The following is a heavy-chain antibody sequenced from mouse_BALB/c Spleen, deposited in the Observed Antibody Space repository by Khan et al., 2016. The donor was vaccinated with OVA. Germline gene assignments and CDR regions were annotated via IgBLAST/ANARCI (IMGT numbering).Heavy chain of an antibody. CDR2: IYPSDSYT. CDR3: TREGTTGDHFDY. CDR1: GYTFTNYW. V-gene: IGHV1-69*02. D-gene: IGHD1-1*01. Sequence: QVQLQQSGAELVRPGASVKLSCKASGYTFTNYWINWVKQRPGQGLEWIGNIYPSDSYTNYNQKFKDKATLTVDKSSSTAYMQFSSPTSEDSAVYYCTREGTTGDHFDYWGHGTTLTVSS. J-gene: IGHJ2*01.